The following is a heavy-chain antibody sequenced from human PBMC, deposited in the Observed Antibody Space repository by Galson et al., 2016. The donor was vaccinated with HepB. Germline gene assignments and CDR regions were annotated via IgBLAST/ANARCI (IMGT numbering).Heavy chain of an antibody. Sequence: CAISGDSVSSNSAAWNWIRQSPSRGLELLGRTYYRSKWYNDYAVSVKSRITINPDTSKNHFSLQLISVTPEDTAVYYCARAAGGLFDYWGQGTLVTVSS. D-gene: IGHD6-13*01. J-gene: IGHJ4*02. CDR3: ARAAGGLFDY. CDR1: GDSVSSNSAA. CDR2: TYYRSKWYN. V-gene: IGHV6-1*01.